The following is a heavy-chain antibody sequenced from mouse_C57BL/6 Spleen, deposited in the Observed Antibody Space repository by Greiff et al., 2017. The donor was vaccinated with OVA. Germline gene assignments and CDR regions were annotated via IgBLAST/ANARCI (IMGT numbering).Heavy chain of an antibody. D-gene: IGHD1-1*01. CDR1: GYTFTSYW. CDR3: ARRNYGSSYACDD. V-gene: IGHV1-52*01. Sequence: QVQLKQPGAELVRPGSSVKLSCKASGYTFTSYWMHWVKQRPIQGLAWIGNIDPSDSETHYNQKFKDKATLTVDKSSSTAYMQLSSLTAEDSAVYYCARRNYGSSYACDDWGKGTTLTVSS. J-gene: IGHJ2*01. CDR2: IDPSDSET.